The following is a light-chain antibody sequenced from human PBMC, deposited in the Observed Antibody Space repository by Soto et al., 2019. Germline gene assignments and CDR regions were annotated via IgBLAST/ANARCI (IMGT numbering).Light chain of an antibody. CDR1: QSISTY. J-gene: IGKJ4*01. Sequence: GLTQSPATLSLYKGERATLSCRAGQSISTYLAWYQQKSGQAPRLLIYDASNRATGTPARFSGSGSGTDFTLTISRLEPEDFAVYYCQQDGSATPLTFCGGTKVDNK. CDR2: DAS. CDR3: QQDGSATPLT. V-gene: IGKV3-20*01.